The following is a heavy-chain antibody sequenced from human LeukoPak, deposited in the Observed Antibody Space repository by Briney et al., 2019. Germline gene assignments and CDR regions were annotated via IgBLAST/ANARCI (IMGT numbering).Heavy chain of an antibody. CDR1: GGSISSYY. V-gene: IGHV4-59*08. CDR2: IYYSGST. D-gene: IGHD3-22*01. Sequence: SETLSLTCTVSGGSISSYYWSWIRQPPGKGLEWIGYIYYSGSTNYNPSLKSRVTISVDTSKNQFSLKLSSVIAADTAVYYCASSYYYDSSGYADRWFDPWGQGTLVTVSS. CDR3: ASSYYYDSSGYADRWFDP. J-gene: IGHJ5*02.